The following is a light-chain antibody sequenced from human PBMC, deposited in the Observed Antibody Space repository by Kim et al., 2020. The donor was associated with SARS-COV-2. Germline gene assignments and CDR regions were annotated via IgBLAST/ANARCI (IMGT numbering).Light chain of an antibody. CDR2: AND. V-gene: IGLV1-44*01. J-gene: IGLJ2*01. Sequence: NAVSWYQHLPGATPRLLIYANDQRPSGVPDRFSASKSGTSASLAIGGLQAEDEADYFCASWDDSLSAVLFGGGTKVTVL. CDR3: ASWDDSLSAVL.